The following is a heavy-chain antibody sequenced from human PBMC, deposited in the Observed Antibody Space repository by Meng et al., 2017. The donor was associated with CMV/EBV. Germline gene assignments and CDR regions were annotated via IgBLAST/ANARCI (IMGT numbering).Heavy chain of an antibody. CDR1: GGSISSYY. CDR3: ARDKDGDGYNIGNGMDV. J-gene: IGHJ6*02. D-gene: IGHD5-24*01. V-gene: IGHV4-59*01. Sequence: SETLSLTCTVSGGSISSYYWSWIRQPPGKGLEWTGYIYYSGSTNYNPSLKSRVTITVDTSKNQFSLKLSSVTAADTAVYYCARDKDGDGYNIGNGMDVWGQGTTVTVSS. CDR2: IYYSGST.